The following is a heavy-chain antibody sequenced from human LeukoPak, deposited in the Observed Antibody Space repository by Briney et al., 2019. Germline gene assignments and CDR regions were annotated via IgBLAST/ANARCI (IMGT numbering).Heavy chain of an antibody. V-gene: IGHV3-15*01. D-gene: IGHD3-22*01. CDR1: GFTFSSYE. CDR2: IKSKTDGGTT. J-gene: IGHJ4*02. Sequence: PGGSLRLSCAASGFTFSSYEMNWVRQAPGKGLEWVGRIKSKTDGGTTDYAAPVKGRFTISRDDSKNTLYLQMNSLKTEDTAVYYCTTGEYYDSSGRANDYWGQGTLVTVSS. CDR3: TTGEYYDSSGRANDY.